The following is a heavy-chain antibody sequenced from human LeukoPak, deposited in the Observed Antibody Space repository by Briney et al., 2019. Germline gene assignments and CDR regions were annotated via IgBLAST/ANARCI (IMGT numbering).Heavy chain of an antibody. V-gene: IGHV3-23*01. CDR2: ISGSGGST. CDR1: GFTFSSYS. Sequence: GGSLRLSCAASGFTFSSYSMNWVRQAPGKGLEWVSAISGSGGSTYYADSVKGRFTISRDNSKNTLYLQMNSLRAEDTAVYYCPMRVATTFDYWGQGTLVTVSS. J-gene: IGHJ4*02. D-gene: IGHD5-12*01. CDR3: PMRVATTFDY.